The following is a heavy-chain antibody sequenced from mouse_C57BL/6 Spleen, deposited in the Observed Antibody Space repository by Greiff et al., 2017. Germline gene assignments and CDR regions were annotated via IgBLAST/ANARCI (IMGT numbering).Heavy chain of an antibody. D-gene: IGHD2-12*01. CDR3: ARRGPTIVVPWFAY. J-gene: IGHJ3*01. Sequence: EVQLVESGGGLVKPGGSLKLSCAASGFTFSDYGMHWVRQAPEKGLEWVAYISSGSSTIYYADTVKGRFTISRDNAENTLFLQMTSLRSVDTAMYYCARRGPTIVVPWFAYWGQGTLVTVSA. CDR2: ISSGSSTI. V-gene: IGHV5-17*01. CDR1: GFTFSDYG.